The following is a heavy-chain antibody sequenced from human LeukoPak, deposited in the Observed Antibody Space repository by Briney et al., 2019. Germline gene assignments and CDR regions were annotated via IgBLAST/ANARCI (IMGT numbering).Heavy chain of an antibody. D-gene: IGHD6-25*01. CDR3: ARGAESGRNWFDP. CDR2: IYYSGST. CDR1: GPSIISGDYS. J-gene: IGHJ5*02. V-gene: IGHV4-61*08. Sequence: MPSETLSLTCTVSGPSIISGDYSWSWIRQPPGKGLEWIGYIYYSGSTNCNPSLKSRVTISVDTSKNQVSLKLSSVTAADTAIYYCARGAESGRNWFDPWGQGTLVTVSS.